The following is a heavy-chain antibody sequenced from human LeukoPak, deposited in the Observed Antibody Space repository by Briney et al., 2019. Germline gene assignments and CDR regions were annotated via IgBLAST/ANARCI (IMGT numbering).Heavy chain of an antibody. CDR3: TRRGGWYTHFDY. V-gene: IGHV3-49*04. D-gene: IGHD6-19*01. CDR1: GFTFGDYA. Sequence: GRSLRLSCTASGFTFGDYAMSWVRQAPGKGLEWVSFIRSKAYGGTTEYAASVKGRFTISRDDSKSIAYLQMNSLKTEDTAVYYCTRRGGWYTHFDYWGQGTLVTVSS. CDR2: IRSKAYGGTT. J-gene: IGHJ4*02.